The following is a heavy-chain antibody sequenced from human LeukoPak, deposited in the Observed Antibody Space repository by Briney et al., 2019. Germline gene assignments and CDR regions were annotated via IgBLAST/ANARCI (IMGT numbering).Heavy chain of an antibody. V-gene: IGHV3-30*18. Sequence: GGSLRLSCAASGFTFSSYGMHWVRQAPGKGLEWVAVISYDGSNKYYADSVKGRFTISRDNPKNTLYLQMNSLRAEDTAVYYCAKDQGYSSSWLVFDYWGQGTLVTVSS. CDR1: GFTFSSYG. CDR3: AKDQGYSSSWLVFDY. D-gene: IGHD6-13*01. J-gene: IGHJ4*02. CDR2: ISYDGSNK.